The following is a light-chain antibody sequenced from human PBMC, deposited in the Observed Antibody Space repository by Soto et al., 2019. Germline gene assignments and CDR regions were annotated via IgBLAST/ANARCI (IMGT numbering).Light chain of an antibody. CDR3: QQYNNWPPIT. J-gene: IGKJ5*01. CDR2: GAS. Sequence: EILMTQSPATQSASPGKIGTLFCXXSQNVSSNLAWYQQNPGQAPRPLIYGASTRAAGIPVRFSGSGSETESTLTISSLQSEDFAVYYCQQYNNWPPITFGQGTRLEIK. CDR1: QNVSSN. V-gene: IGKV3D-15*01.